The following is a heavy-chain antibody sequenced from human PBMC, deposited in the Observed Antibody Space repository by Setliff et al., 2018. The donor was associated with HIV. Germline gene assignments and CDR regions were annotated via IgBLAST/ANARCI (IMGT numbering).Heavy chain of an antibody. Sequence: GGSLRLSCAGSGFTFSSSWMHWVRQAPGKGLVWVSRINGDGSFTVYADSVKGRFTISRDNSKNTLYLQMNSVRGEDTAVYYCTSWGVPRDGFDIWGHGTKVTVSS. D-gene: IGHD3-16*01. V-gene: IGHV3-74*01. CDR1: GFTFSSSW. CDR2: INGDGSFT. CDR3: TSWGVPRDGFDI. J-gene: IGHJ3*02.